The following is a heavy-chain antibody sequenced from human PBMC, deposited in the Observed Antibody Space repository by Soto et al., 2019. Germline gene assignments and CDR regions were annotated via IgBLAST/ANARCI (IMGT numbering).Heavy chain of an antibody. Sequence: TSETLSLTCTVSGGSISSYYWSWIRQPPGKGLEWIGYIYYSGSTNYNPSLKSRVTISVDTSKNQFSLKLSSVTAADTAVYYCARGVTARYYYGMDVWGQGTTVTVSS. D-gene: IGHD2-21*02. CDR3: ARGVTARYYYGMDV. CDR2: IYYSGST. J-gene: IGHJ6*02. CDR1: GGSISSYY. V-gene: IGHV4-59*01.